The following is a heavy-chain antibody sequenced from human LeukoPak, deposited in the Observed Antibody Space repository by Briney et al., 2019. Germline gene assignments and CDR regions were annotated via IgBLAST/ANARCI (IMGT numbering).Heavy chain of an antibody. V-gene: IGHV3-66*02. D-gene: IGHD1-1*01. Sequence: GSLRLSCAASGFTVSDSYMAWVRQAPGKGLEWVSSIYKDGSTNHADSVKGRFTVSRDNSKNTLYLQMISLRGDDTSVYYCAKIDMWNPAYWGQGTLVTVSS. CDR3: AKIDMWNPAY. J-gene: IGHJ4*02. CDR1: GFTVSDSY. CDR2: IYKDGST.